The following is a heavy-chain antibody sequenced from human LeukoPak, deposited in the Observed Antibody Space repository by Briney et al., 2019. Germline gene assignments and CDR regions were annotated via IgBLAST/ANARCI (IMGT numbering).Heavy chain of an antibody. CDR1: GFIFSGYE. CDR3: ARRSWYLDY. CDR2: IGSSGSTI. Sequence: GGSLRLSCAASGFIFSGYEVSWVRQAPGKGMGWVSYIGSSGSTIYYADSVKGRFTISRDNAKSSVYLQMNSLRAEDTAVYYCARRSWYLDYWGQGTLVTVSS. J-gene: IGHJ4*02. D-gene: IGHD1-26*01. V-gene: IGHV3-48*03.